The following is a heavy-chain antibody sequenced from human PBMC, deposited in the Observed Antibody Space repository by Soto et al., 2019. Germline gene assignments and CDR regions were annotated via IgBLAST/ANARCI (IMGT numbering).Heavy chain of an antibody. Sequence: GGSLRLSCAASGFTFSSYAMSWVRQAPGKGLEWVSAISGSGGSTYYADSVKGRFTISRDNSKNTLYLQMNSLRAEDTAVYYCAKVWYSSSWYSVQIFDYWGQGTLVTVSS. CDR1: GFTFSSYA. D-gene: IGHD6-13*01. J-gene: IGHJ4*02. CDR2: ISGSGGST. CDR3: AKVWYSSSWYSVQIFDY. V-gene: IGHV3-23*01.